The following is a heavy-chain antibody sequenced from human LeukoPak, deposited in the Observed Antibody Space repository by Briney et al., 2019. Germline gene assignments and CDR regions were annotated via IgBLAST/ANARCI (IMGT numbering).Heavy chain of an antibody. D-gene: IGHD5-12*01. CDR1: GYTFTGYY. Sequence: ASVTVSCKASGYTFTGYYMHWVRQAPGQGLEWMGWINPNSGGTNYAQKFQGRVTMTRDTSISTAYMELSRLRSDDTAVYYCARKWLRAPALDYWGQGTLVTVSS. J-gene: IGHJ4*02. CDR2: INPNSGGT. CDR3: ARKWLRAPALDY. V-gene: IGHV1-2*02.